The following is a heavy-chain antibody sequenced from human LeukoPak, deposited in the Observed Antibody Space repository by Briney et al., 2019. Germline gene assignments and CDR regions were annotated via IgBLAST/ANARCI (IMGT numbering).Heavy chain of an antibody. CDR3: ARDDTVTTVLDY. CDR1: GYTFTSYG. CDR2: ISAYNGNT. D-gene: IGHD4-17*01. J-gene: IGHJ4*02. V-gene: IGHV1-18*01. Sequence: ASVKVSCTASGYTFTSYGISWVRQAPGQGLEWMGWISAYNGNTNYAQKLQGRVTMTTDTSTSTAYMELRSLRSDDTAVYYCARDDTVTTVLDYWGQGALVTVSS.